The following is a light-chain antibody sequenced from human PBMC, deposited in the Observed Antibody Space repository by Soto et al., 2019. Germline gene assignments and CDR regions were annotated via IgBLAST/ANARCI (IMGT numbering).Light chain of an antibody. V-gene: IGKV3-20*01. CDR1: HTISSIY. J-gene: IGKJ1*01. Sequence: EIVLTQSPGTLSLSPGERATLSCRASHTISSIYLAWYQQKPGQAPRLLIYGASSRATGIPDRFSGSGSGTDFTLTSSRLEPEDFAVYYCLQDDSWTFGQGTQV. CDR3: LQDDSWT. CDR2: GAS.